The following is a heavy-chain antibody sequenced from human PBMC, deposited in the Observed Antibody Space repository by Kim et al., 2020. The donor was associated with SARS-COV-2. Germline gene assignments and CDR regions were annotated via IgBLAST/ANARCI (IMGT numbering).Heavy chain of an antibody. V-gene: IGHV4-34*01. Sequence: SETLSLTCAVYGGSFSGYYWSWIRQTPGKGLEWIGEINHSGSTNYNPSLKSRVTISVDTSKNQFSLKLSSVTAADTAVYYCARAARIVVVTATPLYYYYGMDVWGQGTTVTVSS. D-gene: IGHD2-21*02. CDR1: GGSFSGYY. J-gene: IGHJ6*02. CDR3: ARAARIVVVTATPLYYYYGMDV. CDR2: INHSGST.